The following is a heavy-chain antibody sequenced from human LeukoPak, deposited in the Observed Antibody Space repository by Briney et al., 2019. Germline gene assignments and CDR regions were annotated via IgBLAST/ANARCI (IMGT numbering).Heavy chain of an antibody. CDR3: ARTAPGLDFFDY. D-gene: IGHD2/OR15-2a*01. V-gene: IGHV4-59*08. J-gene: IGHJ4*02. CDR2: IYYSGST. CDR1: GGSISSYY. Sequence: SETLSLTCTVSGGSISSYYWSWIRQPPGEGLEWIGYIYYSGSTNYNPSLKSRVTISVDTSKNQFSLKLSSVTAADTAVYYCARTAPGLDFFDYWGQGTLVTVSS.